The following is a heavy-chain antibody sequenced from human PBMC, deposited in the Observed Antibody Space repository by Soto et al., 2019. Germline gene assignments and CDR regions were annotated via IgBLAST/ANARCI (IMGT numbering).Heavy chain of an antibody. D-gene: IGHD3-9*01. V-gene: IGHV1-18*01. CDR1: GYTFTSYG. CDR2: ISAYNGNT. CDR3: AREAPRTYYDILTGPDKNWLDP. J-gene: IGHJ5*02. Sequence: EASVKVSCKASGYTFTSYGISWVRQAPGQGLEWMGWISAYNGNTNYAQKLQDRVTMTTDTSTSTAYMELRSLRSDDTAVYYCAREAPRTYYDILTGPDKNWLDPWGQETLVTISS.